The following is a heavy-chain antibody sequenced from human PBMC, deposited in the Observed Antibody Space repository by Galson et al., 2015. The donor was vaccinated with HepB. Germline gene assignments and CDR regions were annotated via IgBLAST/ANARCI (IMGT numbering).Heavy chain of an antibody. CDR3: ARDDGGVVVANTIGGGALDI. Sequence: SLRLSCAGSGFIFSDHAMSWVRQTPGKGLEWLAVISYDGDRKNYADSVRGRGTISRDNSRDTLYLQMSGLRQEDTATYYCARDDGGVVVANTIGGGALDIWGQGTVVTVSS. CDR1: GFIFSDHA. D-gene: IGHD3-16*02. CDR2: ISYDGDRK. V-gene: IGHV3-30*04. J-gene: IGHJ3*02.